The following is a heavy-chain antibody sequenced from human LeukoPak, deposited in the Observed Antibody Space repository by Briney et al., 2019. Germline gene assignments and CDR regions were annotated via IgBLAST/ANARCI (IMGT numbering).Heavy chain of an antibody. J-gene: IGHJ4*02. Sequence: PGGSLRLSCAASEFTFDDYAMHWVRQPPGKGLEWVSGISWNSGSIDYADSVKGRFTISRDNAKNSLYLQMNSLRVEDTAFYYCAKDNRRHYTSGPNPDSLHWGQGALVTVSS. CDR2: ISWNSGSI. CDR1: EFTFDDYA. D-gene: IGHD6-19*01. CDR3: AKDNRRHYTSGPNPDSLH. V-gene: IGHV3-9*01.